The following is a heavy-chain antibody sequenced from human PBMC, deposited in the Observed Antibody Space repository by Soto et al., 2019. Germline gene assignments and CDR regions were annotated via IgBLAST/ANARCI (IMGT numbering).Heavy chain of an antibody. CDR1: GGSISSSNW. Sequence: SETLSLTCAVSGGSISSSNWWSWVRQPPGKGLEWIGEIYHSGSTNYNPSLKSRVTISVDKSKNQFSLKLSSVTAADTAVYYCARVLRDRGCSGYGGFDYYGMDVWGQGTTVTVSS. CDR3: ARVLRDRGCSGYGGFDYYGMDV. D-gene: IGHD5-12*01. V-gene: IGHV4-4*02. CDR2: IYHSGST. J-gene: IGHJ6*02.